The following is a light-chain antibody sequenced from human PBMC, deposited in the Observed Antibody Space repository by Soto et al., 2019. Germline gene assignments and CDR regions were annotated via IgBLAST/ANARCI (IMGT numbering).Light chain of an antibody. CDR1: QSVSSY. CDR2: DAF. J-gene: IGKJ2*01. CDR3: QQRSNWPPEFT. Sequence: EIVLTQSPATLSLSPGEGVTLYCRASQSVSSYLAWYQQKPGQAPRLLIYDAFNRATGIPDRFSGSGSGTDFTLTISSLEPEDFAVYYCQQRSNWPPEFTFGQGTKLEI. V-gene: IGKV3-11*01.